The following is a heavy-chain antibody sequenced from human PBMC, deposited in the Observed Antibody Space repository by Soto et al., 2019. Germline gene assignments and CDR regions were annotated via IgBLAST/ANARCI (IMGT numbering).Heavy chain of an antibody. CDR1: GYTFTSYA. V-gene: IGHV7-4-1*01. CDR3: AREGSITGTKY. J-gene: IGHJ4*02. CDR2: INTNTGNP. D-gene: IGHD1-20*01. Sequence: GASVKVSCKASGYTFTSYAMNWVRQAPGQGLEWMGWINTNTGNPTYAQGFAGRFVFSLDTSVSTAYLQICSLKAEDTAVYYCAREGSITGTKYWGQGTLVTVSS.